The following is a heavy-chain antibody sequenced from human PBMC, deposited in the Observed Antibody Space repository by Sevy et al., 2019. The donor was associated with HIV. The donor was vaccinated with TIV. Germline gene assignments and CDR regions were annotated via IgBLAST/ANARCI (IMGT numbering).Heavy chain of an antibody. J-gene: IGHJ6*02. CDR2: ISAYNGHT. Sequence: ASVKVSCKASGYPFSTYAISWVRQAPGQGLECMGWISAYNGHTNYAQSLQDRVTMTTDTSTSTDYMELRSLRSDDTAVYYCARLEASGSGWFRNGMDVWGQGTTVTVSS. V-gene: IGHV1-18*01. CDR3: ARLEASGSGWFRNGMDV. CDR1: GYPFSTYA. D-gene: IGHD6-19*01.